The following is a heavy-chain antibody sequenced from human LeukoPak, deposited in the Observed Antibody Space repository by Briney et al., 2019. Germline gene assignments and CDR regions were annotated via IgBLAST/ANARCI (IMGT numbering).Heavy chain of an antibody. CDR1: GFTFSSYW. V-gene: IGHV3-7*01. CDR2: IKQDGSEK. D-gene: IGHD5-12*01. CDR3: ARTGGYSGYESGDY. J-gene: IGHJ4*02. Sequence: GGSLRLSCAASGFTFSSYWMSWVRQAPGKGLEWVANIKQDGSEKYYVDSVKGRFTISRDNAKNSLYLQMNSLRAEDTAVYYCARTGGYSGYESGDYWGQGTLVTVSS.